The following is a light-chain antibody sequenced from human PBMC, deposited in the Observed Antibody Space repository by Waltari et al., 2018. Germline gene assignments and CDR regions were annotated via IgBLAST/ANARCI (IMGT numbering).Light chain of an antibody. V-gene: IGLV1-40*01. CDR2: ANN. CDR3: QSYDNIVSGTRV. J-gene: IGLJ3*02. CDR1: SSNIGAGYD. Sequence: QSVLTQPPSVSGAPGQRVTISCTGSSSNIGAGYDVHWYQQLPGKAPKLLIFANNHRPSGVPDRFSGSRSGTSASLAITGLQAEDEADYYCQSYDNIVSGTRVFGGGTKLTVL.